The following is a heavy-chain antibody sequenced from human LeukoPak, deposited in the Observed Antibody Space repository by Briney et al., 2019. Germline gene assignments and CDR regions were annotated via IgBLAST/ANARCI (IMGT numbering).Heavy chain of an antibody. V-gene: IGHV4-38-2*01. J-gene: IGHJ5*02. CDR2: IYHSGST. Sequence: PGGSLRLSCAASAFTFSSFAMSWVRQAPGKGLEWIGSIYHSGSTYYNPSLKSRVTISLDTSKNQFSLKLSPVTAADTALYYCARGDYSDGRGFDPWGQGTLVTVSS. CDR1: AFTFSSFAM. CDR3: ARGDYSDGRGFDP. D-gene: IGHD4-17*01.